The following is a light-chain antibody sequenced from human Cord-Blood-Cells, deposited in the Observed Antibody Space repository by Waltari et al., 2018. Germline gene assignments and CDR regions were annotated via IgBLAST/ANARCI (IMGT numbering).Light chain of an antibody. CDR1: QGISSW. Sequence: DIHMNQSPSSVSAPVGDRVTITCRASQGISSWFAWYKQKPGKAPKLLIDAAARLQSGGPSRVSGSGSGTEFTLTISSLQPEDFATYYCQQANSGPPTFGQGTKVEIK. CDR3: QQANSGPPT. CDR2: AAA. V-gene: IGKV1-12*01. J-gene: IGKJ1*01.